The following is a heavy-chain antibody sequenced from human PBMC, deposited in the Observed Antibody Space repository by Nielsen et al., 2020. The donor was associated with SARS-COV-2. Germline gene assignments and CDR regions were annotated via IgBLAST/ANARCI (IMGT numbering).Heavy chain of an antibody. Sequence: LRLSCTVSGGSIRSEGSYWSWIRQHPRKGLEWIGDRAYSGNTYYNPSLKSRLSIYVDTSKNQFSLKLSSVTAADTAVYYCASLAGKNYYDSSGYSRRHYWGQGTLVTVSS. CDR3: ASLAGKNYYDSSGYSRRHY. V-gene: IGHV4-31*03. CDR1: GGSIRSEGSY. D-gene: IGHD3-22*01. CDR2: RAYSGNT. J-gene: IGHJ4*02.